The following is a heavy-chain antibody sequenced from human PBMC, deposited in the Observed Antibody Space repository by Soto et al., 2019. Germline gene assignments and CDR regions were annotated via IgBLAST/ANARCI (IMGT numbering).Heavy chain of an antibody. J-gene: IGHJ4*02. CDR2: IYYSGST. D-gene: IGHD3-22*01. CDR3: AREAYDSSGYYRYFDY. V-gene: IGHV4-59*01. CDR1: GGSISSYY. Sequence: SETLSLTCTVSGGSISSYYWSWIRQPPGKGLEWIGYIYYSGSTNYNPSLKSRVTISVDTSKNQFSLKLSSVTAADTAVYYCAREAYDSSGYYRYFDYWGQGTLVTVSS.